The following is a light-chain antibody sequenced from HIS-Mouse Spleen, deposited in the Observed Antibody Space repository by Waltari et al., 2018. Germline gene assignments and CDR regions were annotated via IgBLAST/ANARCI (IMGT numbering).Light chain of an antibody. Sequence: QSVLTQPPSASGTPGQRVTISCSGRSSNIDSNYVYWYQQLPGTSPKLLIYRNNQRPSGVPDRFSGSKSGTSASLAISGLRSEDEADYYCAAWDDSLSGPVFGGGTKLTVL. CDR2: RNN. V-gene: IGLV1-47*01. CDR1: SSNIDSNY. J-gene: IGLJ3*02. CDR3: AAWDDSLSGPV.